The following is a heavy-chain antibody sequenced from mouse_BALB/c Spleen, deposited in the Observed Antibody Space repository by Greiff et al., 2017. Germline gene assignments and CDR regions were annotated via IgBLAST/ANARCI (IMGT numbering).Heavy chain of an antibody. CDR1: GFTFSNYW. J-gene: IGHJ3*01. V-gene: IGHV6-6*02. CDR3: TRDYYGSSGFAY. CDR2: IRLKSNNYAT. D-gene: IGHD1-1*01. Sequence: EVKVEESGGGLVQPGGSMKLSCVASGFTFSNYWMNWVRQSPEKGLEWVAEIRLKSNNYATHYAESVKGRFTISRDDSKSSVYLQMNNLRAEDTGIYYCTRDYYGSSGFAYWGQGTLVTVSA.